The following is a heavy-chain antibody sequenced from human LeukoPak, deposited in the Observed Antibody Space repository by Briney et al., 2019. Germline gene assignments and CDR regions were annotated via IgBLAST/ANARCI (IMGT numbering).Heavy chain of an antibody. CDR2: ISWNSGSI. V-gene: IGHV3-9*01. CDR1: GFTFDDYA. CDR3: AKVHTEYYFDY. J-gene: IGHJ4*02. Sequence: GGSLRLSCAASGFTFDDYAMHWVRQAPGKGLEWVSGISWNSGSIGYADSVKGRFTISRDNAKNSLYLQMNSLRAEDTALYYCAKVHTEYYFDYWGQGTLVTVSS.